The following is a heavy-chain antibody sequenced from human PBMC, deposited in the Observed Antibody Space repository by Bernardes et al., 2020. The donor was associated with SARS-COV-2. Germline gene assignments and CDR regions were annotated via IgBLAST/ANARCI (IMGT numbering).Heavy chain of an antibody. D-gene: IGHD5-12*01. Sequence: SLRLSCAAAGFTFSTSVMRWVRQAPGKGLEWVSTISGASGTYYADSVKGRFTISRDNSKNTVYLQMNNLRAEDTAIYYCAKGSGYRFDYWGQGTLVTVSS. CDR2: ISGASGT. CDR1: GFTFSTSV. J-gene: IGHJ4*02. V-gene: IGHV3-23*01. CDR3: AKGSGYRFDY.